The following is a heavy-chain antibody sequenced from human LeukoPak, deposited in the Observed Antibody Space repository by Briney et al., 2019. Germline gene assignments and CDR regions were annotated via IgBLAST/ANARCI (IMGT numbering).Heavy chain of an antibody. D-gene: IGHD6-6*01. CDR2: ISSSSSYI. CDR1: GFTFSSYS. CDR3: ARAETTEYSSSWGDY. J-gene: IGHJ4*02. Sequence: GGSLRLSCAASGFTFSSYSMNWVRQAPGKGLEWVSSISSSSSYIYYADSVKGRFTISRDNAKNSLYLQMNSLRAEDTAVYYCARAETTEYSSSWGDYWGQGTLVTVSS. V-gene: IGHV3-21*01.